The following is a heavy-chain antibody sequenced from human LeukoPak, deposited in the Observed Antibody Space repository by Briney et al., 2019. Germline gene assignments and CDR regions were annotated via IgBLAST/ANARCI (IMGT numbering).Heavy chain of an antibody. CDR3: ARGPRNVDYYDSSGLWD. V-gene: IGHV1-69*05. CDR1: GGTFSSYA. J-gene: IGHJ4*02. Sequence: SVKVSCKASGGTFSSYAISWVRQAPGQGLEWMGGIIPIFGTANYAQKFQGRVTITTDESTSTAYMELSSLRSEDTAVYYCARGPRNVDYYDSSGLWDWGQGTLVAVSS. CDR2: IIPIFGTA. D-gene: IGHD3-22*01.